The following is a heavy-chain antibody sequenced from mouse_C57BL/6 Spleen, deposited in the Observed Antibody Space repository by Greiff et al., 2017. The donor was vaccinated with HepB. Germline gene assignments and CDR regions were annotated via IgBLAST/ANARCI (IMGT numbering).Heavy chain of an antibody. Sequence: QVQLQQSGPELVKPGASVKLSCKASGYTFTSYDINWVKQRPGQGLEWIGWIYPRDGSTKYNEKFKGKATLTVDTSSSTAYMELHSLTSEDSAVYFCARRYGSSYLAWFAYWGQGTLVTVSA. CDR3: ARRYGSSYLAWFAY. CDR1: GYTFTSYD. V-gene: IGHV1-85*01. CDR2: IYPRDGST. J-gene: IGHJ3*01. D-gene: IGHD1-1*01.